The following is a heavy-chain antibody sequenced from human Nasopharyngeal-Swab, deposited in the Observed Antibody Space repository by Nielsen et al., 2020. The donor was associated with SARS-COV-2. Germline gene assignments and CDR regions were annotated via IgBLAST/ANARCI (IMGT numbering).Heavy chain of an antibody. CDR3: ARGGGSGSYWDY. D-gene: IGHD3-10*01. CDR1: GLTFSRYS. J-gene: IGHJ4*02. CDR2: ISSSSSYI. V-gene: IGHV3-21*01. Sequence: GESLNISCAASGLTFSRYSMNSVRQAPGKGLEWVSSISSSSSYIYYADSVKGRFTISRDNAKNSLYLQMNSLRAEDTAVYYCARGGGSGSYWDYWGQGTLVTVSS.